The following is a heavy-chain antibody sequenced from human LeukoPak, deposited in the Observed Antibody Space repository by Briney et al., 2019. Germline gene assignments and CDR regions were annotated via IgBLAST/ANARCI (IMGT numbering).Heavy chain of an antibody. D-gene: IGHD2-15*01. CDR3: ARADADCSGGSYYPSPYFDY. CDR2: MNPNSGNT. Sequence: ASVKVSCKASGYTFTSYDINWVRQATGQGLEWMGWMNPNSGNTGYAQKFQGRVTMTRNTSISTAYMELSSLRSEDTAVYYCARADADCSGGSYYPSPYFDYWGQGTLVTVSS. CDR1: GYTFTSYD. J-gene: IGHJ4*02. V-gene: IGHV1-8*01.